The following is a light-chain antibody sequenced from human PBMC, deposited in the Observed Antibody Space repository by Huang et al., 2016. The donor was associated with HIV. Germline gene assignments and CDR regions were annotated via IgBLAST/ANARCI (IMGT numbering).Light chain of an antibody. CDR3: MEALQAPYT. CDR1: QSLRHRNGLNY. CDR2: VGS. V-gene: IGKV2-28*01. J-gene: IGKJ2*01. Sequence: DAVMTQSPLSLPVPPGEPASISCRSSQSLRHRNGLNYLDWYLQKPGPSPQLLIHVGSSRASGVPDRFSGGGSGTDFSLNISRVEAEDAGIYYCMEALQAPYTFGQGTKLEI.